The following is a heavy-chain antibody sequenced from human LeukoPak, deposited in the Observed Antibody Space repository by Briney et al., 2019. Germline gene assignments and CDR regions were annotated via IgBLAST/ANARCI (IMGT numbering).Heavy chain of an antibody. Sequence: GESLKISCKGSGDSFTSYWIGWVRQMPGKGLEWMGIIYPGDSDTRYSPSFQGQVTISADKSISTAYLQGSSLKASDTATYYCARHLASGWYNFDYWGQGTLVTVSS. V-gene: IGHV5-51*01. CDR2: IYPGDSDT. D-gene: IGHD6-19*01. J-gene: IGHJ4*02. CDR3: ARHLASGWYNFDY. CDR1: GDSFTSYW.